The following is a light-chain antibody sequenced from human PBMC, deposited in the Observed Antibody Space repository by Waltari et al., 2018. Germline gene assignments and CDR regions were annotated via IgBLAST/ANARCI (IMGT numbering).Light chain of an antibody. CDR3: HQYKTYAWT. Sequence: DIQMTQSPSTLSASVVDRVTITCRASQSINSCLAWYQHKPGEAPKLLIYKASSLESGVPSRFSGSGSGTEFTLTISSLQPDDFASYYCHQYKTYAWTFGQGTKVEIK. CDR1: QSINSC. V-gene: IGKV1-5*03. J-gene: IGKJ1*01. CDR2: KAS.